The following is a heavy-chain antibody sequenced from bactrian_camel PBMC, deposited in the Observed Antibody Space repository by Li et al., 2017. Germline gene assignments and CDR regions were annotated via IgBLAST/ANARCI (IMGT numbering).Heavy chain of an antibody. CDR1: GYMSSMYC. J-gene: IGHJ4*01. Sequence: HVQLVESGGGSVQAGGSLKLSCSAAGSASGYMSSMYCAGWFRQAPGKEREGVAAIDSDGSTSYADSVKGRFTISKDNAKNTLYLQMNRLKFEDTAMYSCAARRDLYCDGSYGHLSYHYWGQGTQVTVS. D-gene: IGHD2*01. V-gene: IGHV3S53*01. CDR3: AARRDLYCDGSYGHLSYHY. CDR2: IDSDGST.